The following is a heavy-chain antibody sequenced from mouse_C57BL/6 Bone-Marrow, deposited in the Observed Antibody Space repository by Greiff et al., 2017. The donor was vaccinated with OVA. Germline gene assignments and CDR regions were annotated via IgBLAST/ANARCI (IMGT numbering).Heavy chain of an antibody. CDR1: GFNITDYY. CDR3: ARGRGDGSTYWYFDV. Sequence: VQLQQSGAELVKPGASVKLSCTASGFNITDYYMHWVKQRTEQGLEWIGRIDPEDGETTSAPKFPGKATLPADTSSNTASLQLRSLTSEDTAGYYSARGRGDGSTYWYFDVWGTGTTVTVTA. D-gene: IGHD1-1*01. V-gene: IGHV14-2*01. CDR2: IDPEDGET. J-gene: IGHJ1*03.